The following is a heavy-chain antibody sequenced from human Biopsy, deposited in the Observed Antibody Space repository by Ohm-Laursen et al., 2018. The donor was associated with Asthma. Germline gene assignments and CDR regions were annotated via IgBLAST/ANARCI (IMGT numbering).Heavy chain of an antibody. V-gene: IGHV1-69*01. Sequence: SSESVSCKYLGGTFNTYVIGWARQAPGPGRGWMCWINSGYGTTTYPQKFQGRVTNTAGDSTSTVYWELSSLRSEDMAVYYYARKAGSCISRTCYSLDFWGQGTLVTVSS. J-gene: IGHJ4*02. D-gene: IGHD2-2*01. CDR3: ARKAGSCISRTCYSLDF. CDR2: INSGYGTT. CDR1: GGTFNTYV.